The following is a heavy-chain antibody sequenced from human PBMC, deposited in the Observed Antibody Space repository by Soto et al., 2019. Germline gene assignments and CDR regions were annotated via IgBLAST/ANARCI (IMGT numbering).Heavy chain of an antibody. CDR3: ARGTTVFDP. Sequence: QVQLVESGGGVVQPGRSLRLSCAASGFTFSSYGMHWVRQAPGKGLEWVAVIWYDGSNKYYADSVKGRFTISRDNSKNTLALHMNSLRAEDTAVYYCARGTTVFDPWGQGTLVTVSS. V-gene: IGHV3-33*01. CDR1: GFTFSSYG. D-gene: IGHD4-17*01. J-gene: IGHJ5*02. CDR2: IWYDGSNK.